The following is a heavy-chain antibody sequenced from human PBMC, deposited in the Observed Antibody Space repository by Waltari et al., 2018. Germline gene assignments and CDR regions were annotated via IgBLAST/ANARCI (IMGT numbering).Heavy chain of an antibody. Sequence: EAQLLESGGGLVQPGGSLRLSCAVAGFTSNSYAMNWVRQAPGKGLEWVATIRGTGADIYYADSVKGRFTFSRENSRNTLYLQMDSLRVDDTALYFCARDGYNQIAFDVWGPGTMVTVSS. CDR2: IRGTGADI. D-gene: IGHD5-12*01. CDR3: ARDGYNQIAFDV. V-gene: IGHV3-23*01. CDR1: GFTSNSYA. J-gene: IGHJ3*01.